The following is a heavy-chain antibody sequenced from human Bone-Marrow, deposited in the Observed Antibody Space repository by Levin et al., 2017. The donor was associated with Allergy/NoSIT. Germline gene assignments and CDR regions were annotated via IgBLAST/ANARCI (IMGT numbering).Heavy chain of an antibody. CDR2: MYHTGSA. J-gene: IGHJ3*02. Sequence: PSETLSLTCTVSGDSISSNFWGWFRQPPGQALEWIGYMYHTGSANYNPSFKSRATISVATSKKQFSLRLTSVTAADTALYFCAKGGVYKSGYSNIWGQGTMVTVSS. V-gene: IGHV4-59*01. CDR1: GDSISSNF. CDR3: AKGGVYKSGYSNI. D-gene: IGHD3-9*01.